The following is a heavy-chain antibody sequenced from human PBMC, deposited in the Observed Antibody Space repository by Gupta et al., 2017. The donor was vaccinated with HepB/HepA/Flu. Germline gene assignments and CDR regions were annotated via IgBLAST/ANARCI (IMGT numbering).Heavy chain of an antibody. D-gene: IGHD3-3*01. V-gene: IGHV3-23*01. CDR3: ARVNDNYDFWSGFDY. J-gene: IGHJ4*02. Sequence: EVQLLESGGGWVQPGGSLRLSCSASGFTLRRSAMSWVHQGPGKRLEWVSGITGTGGSTYYADSVKGRFTISRDNSKNTLYLQMNSLRGDDTAVYYCARVNDNYDFWSGFDYWGQGSLVSVSS. CDR1: GFTLRRSA. CDR2: ITGTGGST.